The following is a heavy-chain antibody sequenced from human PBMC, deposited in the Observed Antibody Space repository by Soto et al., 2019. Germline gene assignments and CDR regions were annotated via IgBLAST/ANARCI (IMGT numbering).Heavy chain of an antibody. V-gene: IGHV2-5*02. CDR3: AHTVHGTVNDY. CDR1: GFSLSTSGVG. D-gene: IGHD1-26*01. J-gene: IGHJ4*02. Sequence: QITLKESGPTLVKPTQTLTLTCTFSGFSLSTSGVGVGWIRQPPGKALEWLELIYWDDDKRYSPSQKSRLTTTKDTTTSQVVHTTTNMDPVDTATYYCAHTVHGTVNDYWGQETRVTVSS. CDR2: IYWDDDK.